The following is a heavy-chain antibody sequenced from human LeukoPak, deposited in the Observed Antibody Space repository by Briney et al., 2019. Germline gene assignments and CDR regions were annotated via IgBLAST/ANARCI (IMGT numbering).Heavy chain of an antibody. CDR3: ARASSGYFDY. Sequence: GGSLRLSCAASGFTFAKYALNWFRHTPGKGLEWLSYISSTNDIYYADSVKGRFTISRDNAKQSLYLQMNSLRAEDTAVYYCARASSGYFDYWGQGTLVTVSS. V-gene: IGHV3-69-1*01. D-gene: IGHD6-19*01. CDR1: GFTFAKYA. J-gene: IGHJ4*02. CDR2: ISSTNDI.